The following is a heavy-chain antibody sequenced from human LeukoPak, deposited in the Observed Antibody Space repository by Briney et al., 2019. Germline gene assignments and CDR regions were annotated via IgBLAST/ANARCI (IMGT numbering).Heavy chain of an antibody. CDR2: IYSGGTT. CDR1: GFSFSTYW. CDR3: ARGHWFAHLDY. Sequence: GGSLRLSCEVSGFSFSTYWMTWVRQAPGKGLEWVSIIYSGGTTYYADSVKGRFTISRDNSKNTLFLQMNSLRAEDTAVYYCARGHWFAHLDYWGQGTLVTVSS. V-gene: IGHV3-53*01. D-gene: IGHD3-9*01. J-gene: IGHJ4*02.